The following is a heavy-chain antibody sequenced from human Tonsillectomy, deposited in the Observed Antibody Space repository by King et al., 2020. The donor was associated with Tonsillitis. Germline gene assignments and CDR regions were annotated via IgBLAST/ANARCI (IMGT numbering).Heavy chain of an antibody. J-gene: IGHJ4*02. Sequence: TLKESGPTLVKPTQTLTLTCTFSGFSLSTSGVGVGWIRQPQGKALEWLALIYWNDDKRYSPSLKSRLTITKHTPKNQVVLTMTHMDPVDTATYYCAHSAADYGDYTPFEYWGQGTLVTVSS. V-gene: IGHV2-5*01. D-gene: IGHD4-17*01. CDR2: IYWNDDK. CDR1: GFSLSTSGVG. CDR3: AHSAADYGDYTPFEY.